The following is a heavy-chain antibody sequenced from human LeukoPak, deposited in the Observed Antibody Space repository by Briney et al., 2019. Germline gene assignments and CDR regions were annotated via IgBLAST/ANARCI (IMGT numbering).Heavy chain of an antibody. CDR1: GASISSYY. V-gene: IGHV4-59*08. CDR2: IYYTGST. Sequence: KPSETLSLTCTVSGASISSYYWTWVRQPPGQGLEWIAYIYYTGSTNYNPSLKSRVTISLDTSKNQISLKLSSVTAADTAVYYCARQIRPLSNWFDPWGQGTLVTVSS. D-gene: IGHD5-18*01. J-gene: IGHJ5*02. CDR3: ARQIRPLSNWFDP.